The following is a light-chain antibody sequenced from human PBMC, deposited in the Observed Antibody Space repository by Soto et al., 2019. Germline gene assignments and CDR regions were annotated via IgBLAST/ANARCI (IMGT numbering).Light chain of an antibody. J-gene: IGLJ3*02. CDR1: SSNIGGTNY. Sequence: QSVLTQPPSASGTPGQKVFISCSGSSSNIGGTNYAYWYQQLPGAAPKLLMHSNNLRPSGVPERISGSKFGTAASLAISGLRSEDEAVYYCASWDDRVGAGMFGGGTKVTVL. CDR2: SNN. CDR3: ASWDDRVGAGM. V-gene: IGLV1-47*02.